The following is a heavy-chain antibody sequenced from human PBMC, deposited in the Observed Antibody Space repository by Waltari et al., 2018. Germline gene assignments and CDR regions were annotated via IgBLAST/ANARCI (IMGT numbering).Heavy chain of an antibody. D-gene: IGHD2-2*01. J-gene: IGHJ4*02. CDR3: ARRSTSRAYDH. V-gene: IGHV3-21*01. CDR2: ISSSSYI. CDR1: GFTFSSYR. Sequence: EVQLVQSGGGSVEPGGSLRLSCAASGFTFSSYRMNWVPQAPGKGLEWVSSISSSSYIYYADSVKGRFTISRDNAKNSLYLQMNSLRAEDTAVYYCARRSTSRAYDHWGQGTLVTVSS.